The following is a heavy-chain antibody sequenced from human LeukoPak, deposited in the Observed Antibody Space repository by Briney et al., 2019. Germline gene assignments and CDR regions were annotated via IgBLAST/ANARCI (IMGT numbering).Heavy chain of an antibody. D-gene: IGHD2-2*02. V-gene: IGHV3-43*01. CDR3: AKGEEQYLDDAFDI. CDR2: ISWDGGST. J-gene: IGHJ3*02. Sequence: GGSLRLSCAASGFTFDDYTMHWVRQAPGKGLEWVSLISWDGGSTYYADSVKGRFTISRDNAKNSLYLQMNSLRAEDTALYYCAKGEEQYLDDAFDIWGQGTMVTVSS. CDR1: GFTFDDYT.